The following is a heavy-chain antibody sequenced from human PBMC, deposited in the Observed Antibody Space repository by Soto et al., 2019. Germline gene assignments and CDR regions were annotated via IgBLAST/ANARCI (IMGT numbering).Heavy chain of an antibody. CDR2: IRSKANSYAT. J-gene: IGHJ4*02. V-gene: IGHV3-73*01. D-gene: IGHD4-17*01. CDR3: TRLRIENDYGDV. Sequence: EVQLVESGGGLVQPGGSLKLSCAASGFTFSGSAMHWVRQASGKGLEWVGRIRSKANSYATAYAASVKGRFTISRDDSKNTAYLQMNSLKTEDTAVYYCTRLRIENDYGDVWGQGTLVTVSS. CDR1: GFTFSGSA.